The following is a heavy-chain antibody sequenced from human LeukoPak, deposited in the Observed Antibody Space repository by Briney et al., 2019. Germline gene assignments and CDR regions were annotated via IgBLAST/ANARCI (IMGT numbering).Heavy chain of an antibody. CDR2: VYYSGST. J-gene: IGHJ4*02. D-gene: IGHD6-13*01. CDR3: AATLLPYSSSWYFDY. CDR1: GGSISNYY. Sequence: PSETLSLTCTVSGGSISNYYWNWIRQPPGKGLEWIGYVYYSGSTNYNPSLKSRVTISLDTSKNQFSLKLSSVTAADTAVYYCAATLLPYSSSWYFDYWGQGTLVTVSS. V-gene: IGHV4-59*01.